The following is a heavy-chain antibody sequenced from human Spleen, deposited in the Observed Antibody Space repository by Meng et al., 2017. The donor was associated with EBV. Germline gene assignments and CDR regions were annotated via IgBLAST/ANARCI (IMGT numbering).Heavy chain of an antibody. CDR1: GFSFSAYW. V-gene: IGHV3-74*01. CDR3: SRDLMGPDDW. J-gene: IGHJ4*02. Sequence: EVQVVCCGGGLVPPGGSLRLSCATSGFSFSAYWMHWVRQVPGKGLLWVSRITPDGGRTDYADSVKGRFTISRDNAAKTLYLQMNNLGPEDTAVYYCSRDLMGPDDWWGQGTLVTVSS. CDR2: ITPDGGRT. D-gene: IGHD1-26*01.